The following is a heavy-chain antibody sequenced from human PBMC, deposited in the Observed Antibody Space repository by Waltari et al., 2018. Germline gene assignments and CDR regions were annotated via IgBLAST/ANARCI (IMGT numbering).Heavy chain of an antibody. Sequence: QVQLVQSGAEVKKPGSSVKVSCKASGGTFSSYAISWVRQAPGQGLEWMGGIIPIFGTANYAQKFQGRVTITADESTSTAYMELSSLRSEDTAVYYCARDHSSYYDSSRTEYFQHWGQGTLVTVSS. CDR1: GGTFSSYA. D-gene: IGHD3-22*01. V-gene: IGHV1-69*12. CDR3: ARDHSSYYDSSRTEYFQH. J-gene: IGHJ1*01. CDR2: IIPIFGTA.